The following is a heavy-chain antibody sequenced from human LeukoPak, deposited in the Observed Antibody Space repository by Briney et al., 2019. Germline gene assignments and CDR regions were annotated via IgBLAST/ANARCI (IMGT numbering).Heavy chain of an antibody. Sequence: ASVKVSCKASGYTFTSYDINWVRQATGQGLEWMGWMNPNSGNTGYAQKFQGRVTITRNTSISTAYMELSSLRSEDTAVYYCARGSSETHVFDIWGQGTMVTVSS. J-gene: IGHJ3*02. V-gene: IGHV1-8*03. CDR1: GYTFTSYD. CDR3: ARGSSETHVFDI. CDR2: MNPNSGNT.